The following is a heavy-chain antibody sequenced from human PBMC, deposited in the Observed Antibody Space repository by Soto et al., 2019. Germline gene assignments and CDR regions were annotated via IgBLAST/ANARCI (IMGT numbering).Heavy chain of an antibody. V-gene: IGHV1-69*01. D-gene: IGHD2-21*02. J-gene: IGHJ4*02. CDR2: IIPIFGTA. CDR1: GGTFSSYA. Sequence: QVQLVQSGAEVKKPGSSVKVSCKASGGTFSSYAISWVRQATGQGLEWMGGIIPIFGTANYAQRFQGRVTITGDESTSTAYMELSSFISGDTAVYYCSREDPCGGDGYSFDYCGQGSLVTFSS. CDR3: SREDPCGGDGYSFDY.